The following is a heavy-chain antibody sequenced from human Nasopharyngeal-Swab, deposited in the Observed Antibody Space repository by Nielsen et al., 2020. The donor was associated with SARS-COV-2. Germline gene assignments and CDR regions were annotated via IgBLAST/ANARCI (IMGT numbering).Heavy chain of an antibody. CDR1: GGSFSGYY. CDR2: INHSGSI. J-gene: IGHJ4*02. V-gene: IGHV4-34*01. D-gene: IGHD1-20*01. Sequence: SETLSLTCAVYGGSFSGYYWSWIRQSPGKGLEWIGEINHSGSINYNLSLKSRVTISVETSKNQFSLKLSSVTAADTAVYYCARGRGITVTTPGPVFDYWGQGTLVTVSS. CDR3: ARGRGITVTTPGPVFDY.